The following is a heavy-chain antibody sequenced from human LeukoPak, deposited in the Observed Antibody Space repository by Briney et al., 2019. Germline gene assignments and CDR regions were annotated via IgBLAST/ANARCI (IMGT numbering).Heavy chain of an antibody. CDR2: INPNSGGT. V-gene: IGHV1-2*02. D-gene: IGHD3-9*01. CDR1: GYTFTSYD. CDR3: ARDDILTGSNR. J-gene: IGHJ4*02. Sequence: ASVKVSCKASGYTFTSYDINWVRQATGQGLEWMGWINPNSGGTNYAQKFQGRVTMTRDTSISTAYMELSRLRSDDTAVYYCARDDILTGSNRWGQGTLVTVSS.